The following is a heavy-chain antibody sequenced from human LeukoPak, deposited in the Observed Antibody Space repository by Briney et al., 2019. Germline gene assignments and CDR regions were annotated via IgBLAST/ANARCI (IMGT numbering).Heavy chain of an antibody. J-gene: IGHJ5*02. CDR2: IYTSGST. D-gene: IGHD2-15*01. Sequence: PSETLSLTCTVSRGSISSGDYYWSWIRQPAGKGLEWIGRIYTSGSTNYNPSLKSRVTMSVDTSKNQFSLKLSSVTAADTAVYYCARFVVLRFDPWGQGTLVTVSS. CDR3: ARFVVLRFDP. CDR1: RGSISSGDYY. V-gene: IGHV4-61*02.